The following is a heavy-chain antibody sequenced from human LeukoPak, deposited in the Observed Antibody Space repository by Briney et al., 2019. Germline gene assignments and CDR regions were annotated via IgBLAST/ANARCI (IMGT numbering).Heavy chain of an antibody. CDR3: VRDRELAY. CDR1: GGSISSGGYY. Sequence: PSETLSLTCTVSGGSISSGGYYWSWIRQPPGKGLEWIGYIYHSGSTYYNPSLKSRVTISVDTSRNQFSLKLYSVIAADTAVYYCVRDRELAYWGQGILVTVSS. V-gene: IGHV4-61*08. CDR2: IYHSGST. J-gene: IGHJ4*02. D-gene: IGHD1-1*01.